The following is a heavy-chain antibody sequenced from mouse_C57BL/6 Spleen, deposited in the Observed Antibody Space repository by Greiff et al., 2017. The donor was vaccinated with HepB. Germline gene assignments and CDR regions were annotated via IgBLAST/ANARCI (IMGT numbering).Heavy chain of an antibody. CDR1: GYTFTSYW. Sequence: EVQLVESGTVLARPGASVKMSCKTSGYTFTSYWMHWVKQRPGQGLEWIGAIYPGNSDTSYNQKFKGKAKLTAVTSASTAYMELSSLTNEDSAVYYCTPTVVAEGYFDYWGQGTTLTVSS. J-gene: IGHJ2*01. CDR3: TPTVVAEGYFDY. CDR2: IYPGNSDT. D-gene: IGHD1-1*01. V-gene: IGHV1-5*01.